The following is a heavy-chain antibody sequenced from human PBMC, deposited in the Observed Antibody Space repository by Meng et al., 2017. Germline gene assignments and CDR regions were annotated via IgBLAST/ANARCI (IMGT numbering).Heavy chain of an antibody. CDR2: ISSSGSTI. J-gene: IGHJ4*02. Sequence: GESPKIPWAAPGFTFSDYYMSWIRQAPGKGLEWVSYISSSGSTIYYADSVKGRFTISRDNAKNSLYLQMNSLRAEDTAVYYCARGLGLVDYYGSGSYDYFDYWGQGTLVTVSS. CDR3: ARGLGLVDYYGSGSYDYFDY. D-gene: IGHD3-10*01. CDR1: GFTFSDYY. V-gene: IGHV3-11*04.